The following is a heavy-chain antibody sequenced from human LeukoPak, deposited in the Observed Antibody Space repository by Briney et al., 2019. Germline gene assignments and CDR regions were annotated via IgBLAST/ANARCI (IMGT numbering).Heavy chain of an antibody. V-gene: IGHV1-2*02. CDR3: ARDSPDGSGTYYNDSPDY. D-gene: IGHD3-10*01. CDR1: GYTFTGYY. J-gene: IGHJ4*02. CDR2: INTNSGGT. Sequence: GASVKVSCKASGYTFTGYYMHWVRQAPGQGLEWMGWINTNSGGTNYAQKFQGRVTMTRDTSISTAYMDLRSLRSDDTAIYYCARDSPDGSGTYYNDSPDYWGQGTLVTSST.